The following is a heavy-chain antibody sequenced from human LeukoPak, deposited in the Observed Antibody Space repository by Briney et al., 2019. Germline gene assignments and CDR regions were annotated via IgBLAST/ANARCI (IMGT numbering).Heavy chain of an antibody. D-gene: IGHD1-26*01. V-gene: IGHV4-4*02. J-gene: IGHJ6*02. CDR1: GGSISSSNW. CDR3: ARVWVYYYGMDV. Sequence: SETLSLTCAVSGGSISSSNWWSWVRQPPGKGLEWIGEINHSGSTNYNPSLKSRVTISVDTSKNQFSLKLSSVTAADTAVYYCARVWVYYYGMDVWGQGTTVTVSS. CDR2: INHSGST.